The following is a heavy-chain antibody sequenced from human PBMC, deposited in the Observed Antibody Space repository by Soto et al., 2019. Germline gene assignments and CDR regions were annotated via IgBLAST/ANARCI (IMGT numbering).Heavy chain of an antibody. D-gene: IGHD2-2*02. V-gene: IGHV3-15*07. CDR1: GSTFSDAW. CDR3: AREFISGEPAAIAYYYYGMDV. J-gene: IGHJ6*02. Sequence: PGGSLRLSCAASGSTFSDAWFNWVRQAPGKGLEWVARIKSKRDGETRDYSAPVRGRFIISKDDSRNTVQLQMINLKTEDTAVYFCAREFISGEPAAIAYYYYGMDVWGQGTTVTVSS. CDR2: IKSKRDGETR.